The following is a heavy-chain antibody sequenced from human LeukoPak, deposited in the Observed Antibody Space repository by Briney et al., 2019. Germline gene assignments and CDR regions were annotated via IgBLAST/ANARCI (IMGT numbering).Heavy chain of an antibody. CDR2: ISLSGLT. CDR1: GGSITSTNW. D-gene: IGHD2-8*01. CDR3: SRENGAFSPFGY. V-gene: IGHV4-4*02. J-gene: IGHJ4*02. Sequence: SETLSLTCGVSGGSITSTNWRCWVRQPPGQGLEWIGEISLSGLTNYHPSLSSRVIMPLDTSKNHLSLHLTSVTAADTAVYYCSRENGAFSPFGYWGQGYLVTVLS.